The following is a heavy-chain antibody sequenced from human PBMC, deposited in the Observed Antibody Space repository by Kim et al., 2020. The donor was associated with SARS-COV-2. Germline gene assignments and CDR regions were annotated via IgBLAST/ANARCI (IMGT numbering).Heavy chain of an antibody. D-gene: IGHD3-3*01. V-gene: IGHV4-34*01. CDR3: ARIGRYYDFWSGYVYYYGMDV. J-gene: IGHJ6*02. Sequence: SETRSLTCAVYGGSFSGYYWSWIRQPPGKGLEWIGEINHSGSTNYNPSLKSRVTISVDTSKNQFSLKLSSVTAADTAVYYCARIGRYYDFWSGYVYYYGMDVWGQGTTVTVSS. CDR2: INHSGST. CDR1: GGSFSGYY.